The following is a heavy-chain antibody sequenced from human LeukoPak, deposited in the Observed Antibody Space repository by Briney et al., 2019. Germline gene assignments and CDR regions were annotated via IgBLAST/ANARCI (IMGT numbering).Heavy chain of an antibody. Sequence: SSETLSLTCTVSGGSISSGSYYWNWIRQPAGKGLEWIGRIYTSGSTNYNPSLKSRVTISVDTSKNQFSLKLSSVTAADTAVYYCARVNYYDSSGYYYPEYWGQGTLVTVSS. D-gene: IGHD3-22*01. CDR1: GGSISSGSYY. CDR3: ARVNYYDSSGYYYPEY. J-gene: IGHJ4*02. V-gene: IGHV4-61*02. CDR2: IYTSGST.